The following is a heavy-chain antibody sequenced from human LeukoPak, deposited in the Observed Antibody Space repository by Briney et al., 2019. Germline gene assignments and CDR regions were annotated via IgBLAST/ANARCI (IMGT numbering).Heavy chain of an antibody. V-gene: IGHV4-34*01. D-gene: IGHD1-14*01. J-gene: IGHJ4*02. CDR1: GGSFSGYY. Sequence: SETLSLTCAVYGGSFSGYYWSWIRQPPGKGLEWIGEINHSGSTNYNPFLKSRVTISVDTSKNQFSMKLSSVTAADTAVYYCARGNLFDYWGQGTLVTVSS. CDR3: ARGNLFDY. CDR2: INHSGST.